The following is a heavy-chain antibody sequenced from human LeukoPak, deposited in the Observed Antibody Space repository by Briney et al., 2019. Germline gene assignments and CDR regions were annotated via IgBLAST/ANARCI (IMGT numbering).Heavy chain of an antibody. CDR3: ARGDDISGYYYVDY. Sequence: GGSLRLSCVASGFTFSRYWVHWVRQAPGKGLVWVAHITDDGSSTTYADSVKGRFTISRNNAKNTLYLQMNSLRAEDTAVYYCARGDDISGYYYVDYWGQGALVTVSS. CDR1: GFTFSRYW. J-gene: IGHJ4*02. D-gene: IGHD3-22*01. CDR2: ITDDGSST. V-gene: IGHV3-74*01.